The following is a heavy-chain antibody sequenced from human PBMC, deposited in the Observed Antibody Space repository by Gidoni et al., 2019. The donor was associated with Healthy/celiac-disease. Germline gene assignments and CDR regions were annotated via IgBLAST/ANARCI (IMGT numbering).Heavy chain of an antibody. Sequence: QVQLQESGPGLVKPSETLSLTCTVSGGSISSYYWSWIRQPPGKGLEWIGYIYYSGSTNYNPSLKSRVTISVDTSKNQFSLKLSSVTAADTAVYYCARARHHDYIWGRTFGLDYWGQGTLVTVSS. J-gene: IGHJ4*02. CDR1: GGSISSYY. CDR3: ARARHHDYIWGRTFGLDY. D-gene: IGHD3-16*01. V-gene: IGHV4-59*01. CDR2: IYYSGST.